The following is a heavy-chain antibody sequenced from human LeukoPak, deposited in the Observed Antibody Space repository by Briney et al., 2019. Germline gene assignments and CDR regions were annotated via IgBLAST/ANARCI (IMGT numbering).Heavy chain of an antibody. V-gene: IGHV1-18*01. J-gene: IGHJ4*02. CDR1: GYTFTSYG. Sequence: ASVKVSCKASGYTFTSYGISWVRQAPGQGLEWMGWISAYNGNTNYAQKLQGRVTMTTDTSTSTAYMELRSLRSDDAAVYYCAGVGDMVRGVIISKYFDYWGQGTLVTVSS. CDR2: ISAYNGNT. CDR3: AGVGDMVRGVIISKYFDY. D-gene: IGHD3-10*01.